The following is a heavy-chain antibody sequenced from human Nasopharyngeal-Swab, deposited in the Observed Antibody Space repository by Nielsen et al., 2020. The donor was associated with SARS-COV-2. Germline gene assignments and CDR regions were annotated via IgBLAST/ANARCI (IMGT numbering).Heavy chain of an antibody. CDR2: ISSSSSYI. CDR3: TREDRYASGSFDH. J-gene: IGHJ4*02. D-gene: IGHD3-10*01. V-gene: IGHV3-21*04. Sequence: VRQAPGKGLEWVSSISSSSSYIYYADSVKGRFTISRDNFKNMLYLQMNSLRAEDTAMYYCTREDRYASGSFDHWGQGTLVTVSS.